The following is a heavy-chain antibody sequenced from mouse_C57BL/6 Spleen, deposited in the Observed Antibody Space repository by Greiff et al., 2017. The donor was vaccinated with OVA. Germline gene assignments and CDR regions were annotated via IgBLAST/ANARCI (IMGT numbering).Heavy chain of an antibody. CDR2: IYPRSGNT. CDR1: GYTFTSYG. Sequence: QVQLKESGAELARPGASVKLSCKASGYTFTSYGISWVKQRTGQGLEWIGEIYPRSGNTYYNEKFKGKATLTADKSSSTAYMELRSLTSEDSAVYFCARFSGTYYFDYWGQGTTLTVSS. CDR3: ARFSGTYYFDY. J-gene: IGHJ2*01. D-gene: IGHD4-1*01. V-gene: IGHV1-81*01.